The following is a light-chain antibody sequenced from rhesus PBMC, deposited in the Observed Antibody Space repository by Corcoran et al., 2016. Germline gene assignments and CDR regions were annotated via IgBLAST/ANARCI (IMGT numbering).Light chain of an antibody. CDR1: QGISSW. CDR3: QQHNSYPRT. V-gene: IGKV1-33*02. CDR2: AAS. J-gene: IGKJ1*01. Sequence: DIRMTQSPSSLSASVGDRVTITCQASQGISSWLAWYQQKPGKAPKLLSYAASSLKSGVPSRVSGSGSGTVFTITISSLQPEDFATYYCQQHNSYPRTFGQGTKVEIK.